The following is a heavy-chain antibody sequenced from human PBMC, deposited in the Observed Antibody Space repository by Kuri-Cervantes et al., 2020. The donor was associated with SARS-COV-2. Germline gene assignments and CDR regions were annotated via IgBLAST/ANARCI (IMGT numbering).Heavy chain of an antibody. CDR2: TNPSGGST. Sequence: ASVKVSCTAPGYIFTVYYVHWLRQSPGQGLEWMGMTNPSGGSTTYGQKFQGRVTMTRDTSTSTVFIQLSSLRSEDTALYYCARDSLSRRKSSDYMDVWGKGTTVTVSS. CDR3: ARDSLSRRKSSDYMDV. CDR1: GYIFTVYY. J-gene: IGHJ6*03. V-gene: IGHV1-46*01.